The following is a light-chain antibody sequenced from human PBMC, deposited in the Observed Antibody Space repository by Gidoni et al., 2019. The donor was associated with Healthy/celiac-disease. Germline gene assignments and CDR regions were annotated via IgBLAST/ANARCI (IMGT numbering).Light chain of an antibody. CDR3: QKDNSAPWT. CDR1: KDISNY. CDR2: AAS. Sequence: DSQMTQSPSSLSASVVDRVSITSRASKDISNYLAWYQQKPGKVPKLLSYAASTLQSGVPSRFSGSGSGTDFPLTISSLQPEDVATYYCQKDNSAPWTFGQXTKVEIK. V-gene: IGKV1-27*01. J-gene: IGKJ1*01.